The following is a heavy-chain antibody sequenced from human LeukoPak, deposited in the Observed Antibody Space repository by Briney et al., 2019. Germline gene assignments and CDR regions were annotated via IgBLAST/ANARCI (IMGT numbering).Heavy chain of an antibody. CDR3: AKDFRPFGLRY. D-gene: IGHD3/OR15-3a*01. J-gene: IGHJ4*02. CDR1: GVTFSSYG. Sequence: GGSLRLSCAASGVTFSSYGMHWGRQAPGKGLEWGAGIRYDVSNQYYAESVKGRFTISRDNSKNTLYLQMTSLRAEDTAVYYCAKDFRPFGLRYWGQGTLVTVSS. V-gene: IGHV3-30*02. CDR2: IRYDVSNQ.